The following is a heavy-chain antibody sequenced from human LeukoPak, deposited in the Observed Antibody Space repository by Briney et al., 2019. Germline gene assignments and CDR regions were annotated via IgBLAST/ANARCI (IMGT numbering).Heavy chain of an antibody. D-gene: IGHD4-17*01. CDR2: ISYDGSNK. CDR3: VGNFGDGFDY. J-gene: IGHJ4*02. Sequence: GGSLRLSCAASGFTFSSYGMHWVRQAPGKGLEWVAVISYDGSNKYYADSVKGRITISRDDAKKSVDLQMNSLSAEDTSVYYCVGNFGDGFDYWGQGTMVIVSS. CDR1: GFTFSSYG. V-gene: IGHV3-30*03.